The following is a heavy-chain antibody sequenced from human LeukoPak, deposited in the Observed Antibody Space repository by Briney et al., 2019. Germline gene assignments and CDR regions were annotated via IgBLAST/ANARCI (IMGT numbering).Heavy chain of an antibody. Sequence: GGSLRLSCAASGFTFSTYSMNWVRQAPGRGLEWVSSISSGSSHKYYSDSVKGRFTTSRDNAKKSLYLQMNTLRAEDTAVYYCAKDRHYGDNVFDYWGQGTLVTVSS. CDR2: ISSGSSHK. CDR3: AKDRHYGDNVFDY. CDR1: GFTFSTYS. D-gene: IGHD4-17*01. J-gene: IGHJ4*02. V-gene: IGHV3-21*01.